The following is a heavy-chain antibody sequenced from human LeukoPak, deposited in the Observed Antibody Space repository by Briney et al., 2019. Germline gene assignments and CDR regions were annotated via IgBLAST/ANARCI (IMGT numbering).Heavy chain of an antibody. CDR3: ARGGSSTWIQLWSGLEEGWFDP. J-gene: IGHJ5*02. CDR1: GGTFSSYA. CDR2: IIPIFGTA. Sequence: ASVKVSCKASGGTFSSYAISWVRQAPGQGLEWMGGIIPIFGTANYAQKFQGRVTITADESTSTAYMELSSLRSEDTAVYYCARGGSSTWIQLWSGLEEGWFDPWGQGTLVTVSS. D-gene: IGHD5-18*01. V-gene: IGHV1-69*01.